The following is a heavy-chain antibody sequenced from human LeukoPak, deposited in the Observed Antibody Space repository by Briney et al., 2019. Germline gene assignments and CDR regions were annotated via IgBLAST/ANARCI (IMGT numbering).Heavy chain of an antibody. Sequence: GGSLGLSCAASGFTFDDYTMHWVRQAPGKGLEWVSLISWDGGSTYYADSVKGRFTISRDNSKNSLYLQMNSLRTEDTALYYCAKAPFGTYWYFDLWGRGTLVTVSS. CDR2: ISWDGGST. V-gene: IGHV3-43*01. CDR1: GFTFDDYT. J-gene: IGHJ2*01. CDR3: AKAPFGTYWYFDL. D-gene: IGHD3-10*01.